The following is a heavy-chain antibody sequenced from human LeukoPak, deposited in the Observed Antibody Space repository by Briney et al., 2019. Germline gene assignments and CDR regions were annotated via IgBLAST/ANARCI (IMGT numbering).Heavy chain of an antibody. CDR2: IYYSGST. D-gene: IGHD3-10*01. CDR3: ASQRITLKPDY. CDR1: GYSISSGYY. J-gene: IGHJ4*02. V-gene: IGHV4-38-2*01. Sequence: PSETLSLTCAVSGYSISSGYYWGWIRQPPGKGLGWIGSIYYSGSTYYNPSLKSRVTISVDTSKNQFSLKLSSVTAADTAVYYCASQRITLKPDYWGQGTLVTVSS.